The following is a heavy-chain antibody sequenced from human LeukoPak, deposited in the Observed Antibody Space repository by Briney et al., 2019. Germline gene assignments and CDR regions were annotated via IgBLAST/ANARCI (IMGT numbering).Heavy chain of an antibody. D-gene: IGHD1-26*01. CDR1: GFTFSSYG. J-gene: IGHJ4*02. Sequence: GGSLRLSCAASGFTFSSYGMHWVRQAPGKGLEWVAVISHHGANKFYGDSVKGRFTISRDNSNNMVYLQMNGLRAEDTAVYYCAKGGPTGSNYFDFWGQGTLVTVSS. CDR3: AKGGPTGSNYFDF. CDR2: ISHHGANK. V-gene: IGHV3-30*18.